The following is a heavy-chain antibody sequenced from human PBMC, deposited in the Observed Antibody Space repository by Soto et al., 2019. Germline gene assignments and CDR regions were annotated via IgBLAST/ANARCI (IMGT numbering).Heavy chain of an antibody. Sequence: QVQLVQSGAEVKKPGSSVKVSCKASGGTFSSYAISWVRQAPGQGLEWMGGIIPIFGTANYAQKFQGRVTITADESTSTAYMELSSLRSEDTAVYYCARVFPDFMGRDPRYYFDYWGQGTLVTVSS. D-gene: IGHD2-21*01. V-gene: IGHV1-69*12. CDR1: GGTFSSYA. CDR2: IIPIFGTA. J-gene: IGHJ4*02. CDR3: ARVFPDFMGRDPRYYFDY.